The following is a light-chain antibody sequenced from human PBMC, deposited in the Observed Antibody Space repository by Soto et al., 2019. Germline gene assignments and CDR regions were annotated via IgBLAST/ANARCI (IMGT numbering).Light chain of an antibody. J-gene: IGKJ1*01. V-gene: IGKV3-11*01. CDR2: DVS. CDR1: ESVTNY. Sequence: EVVMTQSPGTLSLSPGERGTLSCRASESVTNYLAWYQQKPGQAPRLLVYDVSNRATGIPARFSGGGSGTDFTLTISNLEPEDFAVYYCQQRSDWPWTFGQGNKVDIK. CDR3: QQRSDWPWT.